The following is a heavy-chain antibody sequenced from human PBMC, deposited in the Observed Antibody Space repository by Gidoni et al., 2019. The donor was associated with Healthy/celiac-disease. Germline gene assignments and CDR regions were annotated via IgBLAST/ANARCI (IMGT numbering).Heavy chain of an antibody. Sequence: QVQLVESGGGVVQPGRSLRLPCAASGFTFSSYGMHWVRQAPGKGLEWVAVIWYDGSNKYYADSVKGRFTISRDNSKNTLYLQMNSLRAEDTAVYYCARGGYSYGSSEFDYWGQGTLVTVSS. D-gene: IGHD5-18*01. V-gene: IGHV3-33*01. J-gene: IGHJ4*02. CDR3: ARGGYSYGSSEFDY. CDR1: GFTFSSYG. CDR2: IWYDGSNK.